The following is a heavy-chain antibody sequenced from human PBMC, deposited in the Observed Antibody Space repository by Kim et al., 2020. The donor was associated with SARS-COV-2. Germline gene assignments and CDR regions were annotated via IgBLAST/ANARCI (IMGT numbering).Heavy chain of an antibody. V-gene: IGHV1-69*13. D-gene: IGHD3-10*01. CDR3: ASNLWFGEYYNAFDI. CDR1: GGTFSSYA. CDR2: IIPIFGTA. J-gene: IGHJ3*02. Sequence: SVKVSCKASGGTFSSYAISWVRQAPGQGLEWMGGIIPIFGTANYAQKFQGRVTITADESTSTAYMELSSLRSEDTAVYYCASNLWFGEYYNAFDIWGQGTLVTVSS.